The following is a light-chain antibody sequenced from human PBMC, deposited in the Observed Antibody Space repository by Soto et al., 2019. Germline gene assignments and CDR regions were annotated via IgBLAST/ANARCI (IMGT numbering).Light chain of an antibody. Sequence: EIVMTQSPATLSASPGERATLSCRASQSVSSNLAWYQQKPGQAPRLLIYVASTRATGIPARFSGSWSGTEFTLTISSLQSEDVAVYYCQQYNNWPPWTFGQGTKVEIK. V-gene: IGKV3-15*01. CDR2: VAS. CDR1: QSVSSN. CDR3: QQYNNWPPWT. J-gene: IGKJ1*01.